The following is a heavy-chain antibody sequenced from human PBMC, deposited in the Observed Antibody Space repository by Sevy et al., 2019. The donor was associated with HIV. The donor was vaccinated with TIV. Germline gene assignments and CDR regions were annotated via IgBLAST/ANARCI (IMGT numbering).Heavy chain of an antibody. D-gene: IGHD2-21*01. J-gene: IGHJ5*02. V-gene: IGHV3-73*01. CDR3: TGESSVIA. Sequence: GGSLRLSCAASGFAFSGSAIHWVRQASGKGLEWVGRIRSKGNNYATAYAASLKGRFTISRDDSKNTAYLQMNSLQTEDTAWYFCTGESSVIAWGQGTLVTVSS. CDR2: IRSKGNNYAT. CDR1: GFAFSGSA.